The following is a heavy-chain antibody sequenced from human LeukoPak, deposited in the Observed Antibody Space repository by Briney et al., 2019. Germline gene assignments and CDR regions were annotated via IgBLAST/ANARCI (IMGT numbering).Heavy chain of an antibody. CDR3: EREGNYYDSSGYYPSREYYYYGMDV. D-gene: IGHD3-22*01. V-gene: IGHV3-11*01. CDR2: ISSTGSTI. CDR1: GLTFSDYY. Sequence: GGSLRLFCAAAGLTFSDYYMSRIRQAPGKEPVWVSYISSTGSTILYADSVKARFTISRDNAKTSLYLQMNSLRAEDTAVYYCEREGNYYDSSGYYPSREYYYYGMDVWGQGTTVTVSS. J-gene: IGHJ6*02.